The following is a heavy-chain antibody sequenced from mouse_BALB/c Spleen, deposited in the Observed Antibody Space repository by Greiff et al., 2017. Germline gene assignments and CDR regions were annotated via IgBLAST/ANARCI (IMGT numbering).Heavy chain of an antibody. V-gene: IGHV2-2*02. CDR2: IWSGGST. CDR3: ASSSYGRAMDY. D-gene: IGHD1-1*01. J-gene: IGHJ4*01. CDR1: GFSLTGYG. Sequence: VQLQESGPGLVAPSQSLSITCTVSGFSLTGYGVNWVRQPPGKGLEWLGVIWSGGSTDYNAAFISRLSISKDNSKSQVFFKMNSLQANDTAIYYCASSSYGRAMDYWGQGTSVTVSS.